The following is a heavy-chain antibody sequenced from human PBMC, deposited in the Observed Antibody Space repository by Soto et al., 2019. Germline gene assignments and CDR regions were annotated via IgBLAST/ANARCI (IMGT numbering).Heavy chain of an antibody. CDR2: IYYIGNT. V-gene: IGHV4-59*08. CDR3: ASSLDAYYYYYMDV. D-gene: IGHD1-1*01. J-gene: IGHJ6*03. CDR1: GGSISSYY. Sequence: SETLYLTCTVSGGSISSYYWNWIRQPPGKGLEWIGYIYYIGNTKYNPSLKSRVTISVDTSKNQFSLKLSSVTAADTAVYYCASSLDAYYYYYMDVWGKGTTVTVSS.